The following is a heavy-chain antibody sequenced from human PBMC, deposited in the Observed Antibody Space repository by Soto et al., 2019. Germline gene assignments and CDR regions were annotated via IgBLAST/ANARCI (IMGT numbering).Heavy chain of an antibody. CDR3: ARGVGSGTYYNQYNWFDP. D-gene: IGHD3-10*01. V-gene: IGHV1-3*01. Sequence: ASVKVSCKASGYTFTSYAMHWVRQAPGQRLEWMGWINAGNGNTKYSQKFQGRVTITRDTSASTAYMELRSLRSDDTAVYYCARGVGSGTYYNQYNWFDPWGQGTLVTVSS. J-gene: IGHJ5*02. CDR2: INAGNGNT. CDR1: GYTFTSYA.